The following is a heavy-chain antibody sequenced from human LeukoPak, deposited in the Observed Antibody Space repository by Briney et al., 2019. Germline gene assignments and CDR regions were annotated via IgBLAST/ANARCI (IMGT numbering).Heavy chain of an antibody. CDR2: ITGDGDTT. J-gene: IGHJ4*02. Sequence: GGSLRLSCAASGFTFSNYGMSWVRQAPGKGLEWVSTITGDGDTTYGADSVKGRFTISRDNSKNTLYLQMNSLRAEDTAVYYCARDMVRGVLYWGQGTLVTVYS. CDR3: ARDMVRGVLY. V-gene: IGHV3-23*01. D-gene: IGHD3-10*01. CDR1: GFTFSNYG.